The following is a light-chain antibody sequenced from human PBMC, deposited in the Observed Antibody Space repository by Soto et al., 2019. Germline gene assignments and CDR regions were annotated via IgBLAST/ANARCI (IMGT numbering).Light chain of an antibody. CDR3: QQYYSTPYT. CDR1: QSVLYSSNNKNY. CDR2: WAS. Sequence: DIVMTQSPDSLAVSLGERATINCKSSQSVLYSSNNKNYLAWYQQKLGQPPKLLIYWASTRESGVPDRFSGRGAGTYFTLTSSSLQAEDVAVYYCQQYYSTPYTFGQGTKLEIK. J-gene: IGKJ2*01. V-gene: IGKV4-1*01.